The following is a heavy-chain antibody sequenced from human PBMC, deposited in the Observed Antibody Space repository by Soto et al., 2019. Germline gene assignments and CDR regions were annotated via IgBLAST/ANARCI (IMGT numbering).Heavy chain of an antibody. D-gene: IGHD3-10*01. CDR2: ISHNDEPKI. Sequence: QVQLVESGGGVVQPGSSLRLSCAASGFSFNNYAFHWVRQAPGKGLEWVALISHNDEPKIYYADSVQGRFTISRDNIKSPVALQMNILRDEETAVYHCERGVLAETYYNAVDYWGQGTEVTVSS. CDR3: ERGVLAETYYNAVDY. CDR1: GFSFNNYA. J-gene: IGHJ4*01. V-gene: IGHV3-30-3*01.